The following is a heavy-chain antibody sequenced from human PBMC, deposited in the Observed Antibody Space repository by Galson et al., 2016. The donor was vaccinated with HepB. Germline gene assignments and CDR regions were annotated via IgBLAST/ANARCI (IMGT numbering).Heavy chain of an antibody. CDR1: GFTFSSYD. CDR3: ARKPRVYYYGMDV. J-gene: IGHJ6*02. Sequence: SLRLSCAASGFTFSSYDMHWVRQATGKGLEWVSAIGTVGDTYYPGSVKGRFTISRGNAKNSLYLQMKSLRVEDTAVYYCARKPRVYYYGMDVWGQGTTVTVSS. CDR2: IGTVGDT. V-gene: IGHV3-13*01.